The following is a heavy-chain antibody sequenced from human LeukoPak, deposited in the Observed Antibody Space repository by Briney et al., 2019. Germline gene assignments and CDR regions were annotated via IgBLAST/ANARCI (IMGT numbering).Heavy chain of an antibody. J-gene: IGHJ5*02. Sequence: GGSLRLSCAASGFTFSSYWMHWVRQAPGKGLEWVSVIYSGGSTYYADSVKGRFTISRHNSKNTLYLQMNSLRAEDTAVYYCARVRRDGYNYWFDPWGQGTLVTVSS. D-gene: IGHD5-12*01. CDR3: ARVRRDGYNYWFDP. CDR2: IYSGGST. V-gene: IGHV3-53*04. CDR1: GFTFSSYW.